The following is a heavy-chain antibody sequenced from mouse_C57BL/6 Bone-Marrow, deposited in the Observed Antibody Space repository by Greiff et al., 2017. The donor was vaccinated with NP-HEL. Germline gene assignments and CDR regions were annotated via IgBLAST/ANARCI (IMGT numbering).Heavy chain of an antibody. Sequence: QVQLQQPGAELVRPGASVKLSCKASGYTFTSYWMHWVKQRPGQGLEWIGMIHPNSGRTNYNEKFKSKATLTVDKSSSTAYMQLSSLTSEDSAVYYCASEGTVVANFDYWGQGTTLTVSS. V-gene: IGHV1-64*01. CDR3: ASEGTVVANFDY. CDR1: GYTFTSYW. CDR2: IHPNSGRT. J-gene: IGHJ2*01. D-gene: IGHD1-1*01.